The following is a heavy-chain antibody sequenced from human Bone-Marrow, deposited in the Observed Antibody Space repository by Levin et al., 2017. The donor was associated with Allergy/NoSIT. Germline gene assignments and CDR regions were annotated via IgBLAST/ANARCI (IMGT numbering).Heavy chain of an antibody. CDR1: GFTFSDYS. V-gene: IGHV3-21*01. J-gene: IGHJ3*01. Sequence: SCIASGFTFSDYSIYWVRQAPGKGLEWISSISSDSSDLYYADSVKGRFTISRDNAKNSLNLQVSSLRAEDTAVYHCVRGIIGDVRVAHKEAFDVWGQGTMVTVSS. D-gene: IGHD2/OR15-2a*01. CDR3: VRGIIGDVRVAHKEAFDV. CDR2: ISSDSSDL.